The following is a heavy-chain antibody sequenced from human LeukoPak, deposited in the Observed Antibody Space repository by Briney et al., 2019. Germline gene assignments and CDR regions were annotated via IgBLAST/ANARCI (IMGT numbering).Heavy chain of an antibody. Sequence: GSLRLSCAASGFTFSSYGMHWVRPAPGKGLEWVAFIRYDGSNKYYADSVKGRFTISRDNSKNTLYLQMNSLRAEDTAVYYCAKDPTVTGDAFDIWGQGTMVTVSS. D-gene: IGHD4-17*01. J-gene: IGHJ3*02. CDR3: AKDPTVTGDAFDI. CDR2: IRYDGSNK. CDR1: GFTFSSYG. V-gene: IGHV3-30*02.